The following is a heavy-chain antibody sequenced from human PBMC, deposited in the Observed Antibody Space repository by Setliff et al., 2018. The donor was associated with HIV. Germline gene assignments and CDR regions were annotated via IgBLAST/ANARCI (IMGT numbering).Heavy chain of an antibody. V-gene: IGHV1-46*01. CDR1: TSYH. CDR2: IFVGDSTT. Sequence: ASVKVSCKGFTSYHIHWVRQAPGQGLEWMGKIFVGDSTTHYAQKFQGRVTLTSDTSTNTVYMELSSLRSEDTAVYYCAREGPKTYYFDYWGQGTQVTVSS. J-gene: IGHJ4*02. CDR3: AREGPKTYYFDY.